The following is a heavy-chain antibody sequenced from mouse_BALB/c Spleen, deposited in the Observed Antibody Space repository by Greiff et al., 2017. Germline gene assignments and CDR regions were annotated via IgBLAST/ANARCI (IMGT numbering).Heavy chain of an antibody. CDR3: ARHDYDGAWFAY. CDR1: GYAFSSSW. Sequence: QVQLKESGPELVKPGASVKISCKASGYAFSSSWMNWVKQRPGQGLEWIGRIYPGDGDTNYNGKFKGKATLTADKSSSTAYMQLSSLTSVDSAVYFCARHDYDGAWFAYWGQGTLVTVSA. CDR2: IYPGDGDT. D-gene: IGHD2-4*01. J-gene: IGHJ3*01. V-gene: IGHV1-82*01.